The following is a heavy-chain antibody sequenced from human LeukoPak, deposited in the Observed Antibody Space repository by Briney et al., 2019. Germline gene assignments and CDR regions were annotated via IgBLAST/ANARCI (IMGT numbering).Heavy chain of an antibody. J-gene: IGHJ2*01. D-gene: IGHD3-10*01. Sequence: ASVKVSCKASGYTFTSYYMHWVRQAPGQGLEWMGRINPNSGGTNYAQKFQGRVTMTRDTSISTAYMELSRLRSDDTAVYYCANLWFGDRNWYFDLWGRGTLVTVSS. CDR1: GYTFTSYY. V-gene: IGHV1-2*06. CDR2: INPNSGGT. CDR3: ANLWFGDRNWYFDL.